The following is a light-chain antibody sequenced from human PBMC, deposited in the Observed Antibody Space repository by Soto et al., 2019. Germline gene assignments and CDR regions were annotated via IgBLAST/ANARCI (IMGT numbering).Light chain of an antibody. V-gene: IGKV3-15*01. J-gene: IGKJ1*01. CDR3: QQYNNWPPWT. CDR1: ESVNSN. CDR2: GAS. Sequence: EIVLTQSPGTLSLSPGERATLSCGASESVNSNYLAWYQQKPGQAPRLLIYGASTRATGIPARFSGSGSGTEFTLTISSLQSEDFAVYYCQQYNNWPPWTFGQGTKVEIK.